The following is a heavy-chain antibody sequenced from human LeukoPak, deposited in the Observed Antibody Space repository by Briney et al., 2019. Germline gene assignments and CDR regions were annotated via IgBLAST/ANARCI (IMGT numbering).Heavy chain of an antibody. CDR3: AKDSIVVVVELDY. D-gene: IGHD2-15*01. CDR2: ISYDGSNK. CDR1: GFTFSSYG. J-gene: IGHJ4*02. Sequence: GGSLRLSCAASGFTFSSYGMHWVRQAPGKGLEWVAVISYDGSNKYYADSVKGRFTISRDNSKNTLYLQMNSLRAEDTAVYYYAKDSIVVVVELDYWGQGTLVTVSS. V-gene: IGHV3-30*18.